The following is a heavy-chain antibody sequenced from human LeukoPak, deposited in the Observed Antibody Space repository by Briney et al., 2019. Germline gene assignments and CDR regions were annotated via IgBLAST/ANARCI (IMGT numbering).Heavy chain of an antibody. J-gene: IGHJ4*02. V-gene: IGHV4-30-2*01. CDR3: ARGPRRKFGDRDRYYFDY. D-gene: IGHD3-16*01. CDR1: GGSISSGGYS. Sequence: PSETLSLTCAVSGGSISSGGYSWSWIRQPPGKGLEWIGYIYHSGSTYYNPSLKSRVTISVDRSKNQFSLKLSSVTAADTAVYYCARGPRRKFGDRDRYYFDYWGQGTLVTVSS. CDR2: IYHSGST.